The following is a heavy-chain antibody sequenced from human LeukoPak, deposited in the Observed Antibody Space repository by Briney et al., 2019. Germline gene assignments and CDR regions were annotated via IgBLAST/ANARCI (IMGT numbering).Heavy chain of an antibody. D-gene: IGHD3-9*01. CDR1: GYTFTSYH. CDR2: MNPNSGNT. Sequence: ASVKVSCKASGYTFTSYHINWVRQATGQGLEWMGWMNPNSGNTGYAQKFQGRVTMTRNTPISTAYMELSSLRSEDTAVYYCARVGSMYYDILTGYYYYYGMDVWGQGTTVTVSS. V-gene: IGHV1-8*01. J-gene: IGHJ6*02. CDR3: ARVGSMYYDILTGYYYYYGMDV.